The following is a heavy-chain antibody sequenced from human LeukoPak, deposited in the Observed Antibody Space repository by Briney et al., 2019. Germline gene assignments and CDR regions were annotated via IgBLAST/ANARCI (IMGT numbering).Heavy chain of an antibody. D-gene: IGHD2-21*02. J-gene: IGHJ4*02. CDR3: ARGGVVTAIRVKYYFDY. CDR1: GYSISSGYY. CDR2: IYHSGST. V-gene: IGHV4-38-2*02. Sequence: SETLSLTCTVSGYSISSGYYWGWIRRPPGKGLEWIGIIYHSGSTYYNPSLKSRVTISVDTSKNQFSLKLSSVTAADTAVYYCARGGVVTAIRVKYYFDYWGQGTLVTVSS.